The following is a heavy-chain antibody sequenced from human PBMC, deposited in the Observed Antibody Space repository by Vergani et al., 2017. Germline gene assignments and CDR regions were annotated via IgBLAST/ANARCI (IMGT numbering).Heavy chain of an antibody. CDR1: GFTVSSNY. J-gene: IGHJ4*02. CDR3: ARDTGGSYLKAYFDY. D-gene: IGHD1-26*01. CDR2: IWYDGSNK. Sequence: VQLVESGGGLIQPGGSLRLSCAASGFTVSSNYMSWVRQAPGKGLEWVAVIWYDGSNKYYADSVKGRFTISRDNSKNTLYLQMNSLRAEDTAVYYCARDTGGSYLKAYFDYWGQGTLVTVSS. V-gene: IGHV3-33*08.